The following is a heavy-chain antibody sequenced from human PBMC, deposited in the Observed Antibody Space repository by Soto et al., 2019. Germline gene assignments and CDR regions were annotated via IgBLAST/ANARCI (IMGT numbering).Heavy chain of an antibody. CDR2: IKDDGSEI. Sequence: VGSLRLSCAVSGFNVMSYWMSWVRQAPGKGLEWVASIKDDGSEIYYLQSVRGRFTISRDSAGNALHLAMNYLSAEDTGVYFCARDIGFDYVNWGQGTLVTSPQ. CDR3: ARDIGFDYVN. CDR1: GFNVMSYW. V-gene: IGHV3-7*01. D-gene: IGHD3-16*01. J-gene: IGHJ4*02.